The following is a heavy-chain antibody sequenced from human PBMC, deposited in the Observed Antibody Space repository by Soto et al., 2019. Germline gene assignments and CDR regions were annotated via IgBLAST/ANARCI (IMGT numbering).Heavy chain of an antibody. J-gene: IGHJ4*02. Sequence: KTSETLSLTCAVYGGSFNDYFWSWIRQTPGKGLEWIGEINLGGITKLKPSLRSRVTISLDTSKNQFSLKLSSVTAADTAVYYCARGRSRTGTTAGQSDYWGQGTLVTVSS. D-gene: IGHD1-7*01. CDR1: GGSFNDYF. CDR2: INLGGIT. CDR3: ARGRSRTGTTAGQSDY. V-gene: IGHV4-34*01.